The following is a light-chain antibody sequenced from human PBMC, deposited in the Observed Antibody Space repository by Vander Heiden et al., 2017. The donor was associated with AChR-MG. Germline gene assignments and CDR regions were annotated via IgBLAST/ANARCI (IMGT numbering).Light chain of an antibody. CDR1: SSDVGAYNY. CDR2: DVS. V-gene: IGLV2-14*03. CDR3: SSYTSSSTLV. Sequence: QSALTQPASVSGSPGQSITISCTGTSSDVGAYNYVSWYQQHPGKAPKLMIYDVSNRPTGVSNRFSGSKSGNTASLTISGLRTEDEADYYCSSYTSSSTLVFGGGTNLAVL. J-gene: IGLJ2*01.